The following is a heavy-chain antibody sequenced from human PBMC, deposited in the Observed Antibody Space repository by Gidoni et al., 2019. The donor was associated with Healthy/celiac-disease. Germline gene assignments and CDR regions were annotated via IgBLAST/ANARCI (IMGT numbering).Heavy chain of an antibody. Sequence: QVQLVESGGGVVQPGRSLRLSCAASGFTFSSYGMHWVRQAPGKGLEWVAVISYDGSNKYYADSVKGRFTISRDNSKNTLYLQMNSLRAEDTAVYYCAKETRLLDITMIVTPSFDYWGQGTLVTVSS. J-gene: IGHJ4*02. D-gene: IGHD3-22*01. CDR2: ISYDGSNK. CDR3: AKETRLLDITMIVTPSFDY. CDR1: GFTFSSYG. V-gene: IGHV3-30*18.